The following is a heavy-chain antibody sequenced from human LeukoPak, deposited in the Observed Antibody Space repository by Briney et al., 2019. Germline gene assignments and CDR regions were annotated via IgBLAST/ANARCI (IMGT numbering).Heavy chain of an antibody. J-gene: IGHJ4*02. D-gene: IGHD1-26*01. CDR1: GFSFSRYN. CDR2: ISSSSSLI. CDR3: ARDLHPRYYLPDY. V-gene: IGHV3-21*01. Sequence: GGSLRLSCAASGFSFSRYNMNWVRQAPGKGLEWVSFISSSSSLISYADSVKGRFTISRDNAKNSLYLQMNSLRAEDTAVYYCARDLHPRYYLPDYWGQGTLVTVSS.